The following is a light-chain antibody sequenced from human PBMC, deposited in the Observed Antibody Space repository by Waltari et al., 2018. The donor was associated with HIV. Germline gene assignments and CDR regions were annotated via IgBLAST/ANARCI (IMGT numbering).Light chain of an antibody. CDR2: GNV. CDR1: SSNVEAAYD. J-gene: IGLJ2*01. V-gene: IGLV1-40*01. Sequence: QSVLTQPPSVSGAPGQRVTISCTKSSSNVEAAYDVHWFQQVPRTAPKLLIYGNVNRPSGVPDRFSGSRSGTSASLAITGLQAEDEADYYCQSYDTSLTDIIFGGGTKLTVL. CDR3: QSYDTSLTDII.